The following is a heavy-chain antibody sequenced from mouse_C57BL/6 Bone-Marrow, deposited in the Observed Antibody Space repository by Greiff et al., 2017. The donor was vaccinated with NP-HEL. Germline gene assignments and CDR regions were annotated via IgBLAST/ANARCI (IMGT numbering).Heavy chain of an antibody. CDR2: IHPNSGST. V-gene: IGHV1-64*01. CDR3: ARFYDYDFSFAY. D-gene: IGHD2-4*01. J-gene: IGHJ3*01. CDR1: GYTFTSYW. Sequence: QVQLQQPGAELVKPGASVKLSCKASGYTFTSYWMHWVKQRPGQGLEWIGMIHPNSGSTNYNEKFKSKATLTVDKSSSTAYMQLSSLTSEDSAVYYCARFYDYDFSFAYWGQGTLVTVSA.